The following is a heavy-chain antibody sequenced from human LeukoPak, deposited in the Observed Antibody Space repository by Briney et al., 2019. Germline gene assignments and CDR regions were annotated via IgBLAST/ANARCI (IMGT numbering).Heavy chain of an antibody. CDR3: ARHRGYTAMVTGYFDY. J-gene: IGHJ4*02. V-gene: IGHV4-34*01. D-gene: IGHD5-18*01. CDR2: INHSGST. CDR1: GGSFSGYY. Sequence: PSETLSLTCAVYGGSFSGYYWSWIRQPPGKGLEWIGEINHSGSTNYNPSLKSRVTISVDTSKNQFSLKLSSVTAADTAVYYCARHRGYTAMVTGYFDYWGQGTLVTVSS.